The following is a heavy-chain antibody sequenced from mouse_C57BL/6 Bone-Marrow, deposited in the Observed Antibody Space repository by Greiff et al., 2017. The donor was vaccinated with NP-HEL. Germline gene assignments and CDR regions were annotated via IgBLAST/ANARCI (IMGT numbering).Heavy chain of an antibody. CDR2: INPSSGYT. Sequence: VKLQQSGAELARPGASVKMSCKASGYTFTSYTMHWVKQRPGQGLEWIGYINPSSGYTKYNQKFKDKATLTADKSSSTAYMQLSSLTSEDSAVYYCARSPDGYYPAWFAYWGQGTLVTVSA. D-gene: IGHD2-3*01. V-gene: IGHV1-4*01. CDR1: GYTFTSYT. CDR3: ARSPDGYYPAWFAY. J-gene: IGHJ3*01.